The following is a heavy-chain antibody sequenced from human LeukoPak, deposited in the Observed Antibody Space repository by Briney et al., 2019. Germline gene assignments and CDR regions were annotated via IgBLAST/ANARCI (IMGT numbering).Heavy chain of an antibody. V-gene: IGHV3-30*03. Sequence: GGSLRLSCAASGFTFSSYDMHWVRQAPGKGLEWVAVISYDGSNKYYADSVKGRFTISRDNAKNSLYLQMNSLRAEDTAVYYCARDGGSPYYFDYWGQGTLVTVSP. CDR3: ARDGGSPYYFDY. J-gene: IGHJ4*02. CDR1: GFTFSSYD. D-gene: IGHD3-16*01. CDR2: ISYDGSNK.